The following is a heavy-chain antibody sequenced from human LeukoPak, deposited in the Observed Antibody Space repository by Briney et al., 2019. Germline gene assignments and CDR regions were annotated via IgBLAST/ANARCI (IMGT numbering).Heavy chain of an antibody. V-gene: IGHV3-11*01. CDR2: ISSSGSTI. D-gene: IGHD1-26*01. CDR1: GFTFSDYY. Sequence: GGSLRLSCAASGFTFSDYYMSWLRQAPGKGLEWVSYISSSGSTIYYADSVKGRFTISRDNAKNSLYLQMNSLRAEDTAVYYCARVVGDPDLLDYFDYWGQGTLVTVSS. CDR3: ARVVGDPDLLDYFDY. J-gene: IGHJ4*02.